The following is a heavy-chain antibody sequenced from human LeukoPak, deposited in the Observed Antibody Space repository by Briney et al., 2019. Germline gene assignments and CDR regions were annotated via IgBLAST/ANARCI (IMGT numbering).Heavy chain of an antibody. CDR2: ISSSSSYI. CDR3: ARGVSGSLPDDY. V-gene: IGHV3-21*01. D-gene: IGHD1-26*01. CDR1: GFTFSSYS. Sequence: GGSLRLSCAASGFTFSSYSMNWVRQAPGKGLEWVSSISSSSSYIYCADSVKGRFTISRDNAKNSLYLQMNSLRAEDTAVYYCARGVSGSLPDDYWGQGTLVTVSS. J-gene: IGHJ4*02.